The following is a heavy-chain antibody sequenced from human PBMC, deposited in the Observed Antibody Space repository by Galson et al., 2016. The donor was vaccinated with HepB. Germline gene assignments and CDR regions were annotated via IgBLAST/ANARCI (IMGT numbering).Heavy chain of an antibody. CDR1: GLSLSPYA. CDR3: ARGDRHSSSWWGFDY. Sequence: SLRLSCAGSGLSLSPYAMSWGRQAPGKGLEWVSGISASGGSKTYADSVKGRFTISRDNAKKSLYLQMNSLRAEDTAVYYCARGDRHSSSWWGFDYWGQGTLVTVSS. CDR2: ISASGGSK. V-gene: IGHV3-23*01. J-gene: IGHJ4*02. D-gene: IGHD6-13*01.